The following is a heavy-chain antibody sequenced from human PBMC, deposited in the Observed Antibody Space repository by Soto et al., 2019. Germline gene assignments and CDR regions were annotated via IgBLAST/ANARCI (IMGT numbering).Heavy chain of an antibody. D-gene: IGHD3-22*01. V-gene: IGHV1-18*01. Sequence: QFQLVQSGAEVKKPGASVKVSCKASGYNFTRFGISWVRQAPGHGLEWMGWMGAHSGHTRQAQKFQGRLTMTTDASKNTAYIDLRSLTSDDTALYYCGREVQHPAQEDYYQFNDMDVWGQGTTVIVSS. CDR1: GYNFTRFG. CDR3: GREVQHPAQEDYYQFNDMDV. J-gene: IGHJ6*02. CDR2: MGAHSGHT.